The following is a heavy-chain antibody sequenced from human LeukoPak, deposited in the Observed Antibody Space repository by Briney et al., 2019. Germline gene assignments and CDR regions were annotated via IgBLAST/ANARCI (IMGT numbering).Heavy chain of an antibody. V-gene: IGHV3-23*01. Sequence: GGSLRLSCAASGFTFSSYAMSWVRQAPGKGPEWVSAISGSGGSTYYADSVKGRFTISRDNSKNTLYLQMNSLRAEDTAVYYCAKDLEHYDSSGDYRYWGQGTLVTVSS. CDR2: ISGSGGST. D-gene: IGHD3-22*01. CDR1: GFTFSSYA. CDR3: AKDLEHYDSSGDYRY. J-gene: IGHJ4*02.